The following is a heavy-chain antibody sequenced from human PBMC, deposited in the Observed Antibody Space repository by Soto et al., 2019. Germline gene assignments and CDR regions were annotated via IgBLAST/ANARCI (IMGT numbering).Heavy chain of an antibody. Sequence: PTEALSLNCSVYGWSLRGYYRSWIRQPPGKGLEWIGEINHSGSTNYNPSLKSRVTISVDTSKNQFSLKLSSVTAADTAVYYCAIYCSSTSCYNDYWGQGTLVTVSS. CDR1: GWSLRGYY. CDR2: INHSGST. D-gene: IGHD2-2*02. J-gene: IGHJ4*02. CDR3: AIYCSSTSCYNDY. V-gene: IGHV4-34*01.